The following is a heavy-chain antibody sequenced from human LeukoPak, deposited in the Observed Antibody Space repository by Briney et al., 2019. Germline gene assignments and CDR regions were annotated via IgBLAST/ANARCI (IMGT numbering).Heavy chain of an antibody. J-gene: IGHJ3*02. D-gene: IGHD3-3*01. CDR3: TRDVENYSAFSSGPTGAFDI. Sequence: PGRSLRLSCAASGFTFSSYAMHWVRQAPGKGLEWVAVISYDGSNKYYADSVKGRFTTSRDNSKNTLYLQMNSLRAEDTAVYYCTRDVENYSAFSSGPTGAFDIWGQGTMVTVSS. V-gene: IGHV3-30-3*01. CDR1: GFTFSSYA. CDR2: ISYDGSNK.